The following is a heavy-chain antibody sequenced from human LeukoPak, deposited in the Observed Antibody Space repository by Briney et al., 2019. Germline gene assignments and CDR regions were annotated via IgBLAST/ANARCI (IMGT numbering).Heavy chain of an antibody. V-gene: IGHV3-48*01. CDR1: GFTFSSYS. CDR2: ISSSSSTI. D-gene: IGHD6-13*01. CDR3: ARVSSSSRYGYYYYMDV. Sequence: GGSLRLSCAASGFTFSSYSMNWVRQAPGKGLEWVSYISSSSSTIYYADSVKGRFTISRDNAKNSLYLQMNSPRAEDTAVYYCARVSSSSRYGYYYYMDVWGKGTTVIISS. J-gene: IGHJ6*03.